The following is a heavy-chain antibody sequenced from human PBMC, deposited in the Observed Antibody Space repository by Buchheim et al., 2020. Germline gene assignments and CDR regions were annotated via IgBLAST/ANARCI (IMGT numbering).Heavy chain of an antibody. D-gene: IGHD1-26*01. CDR1: GGSISSGSHH. CDR2: VYMTGST. J-gene: IGHJ4*02. CDR3: ASGMWELPDYFDN. Sequence: QVQLQESGPGLVKPSQTLSLTCTISGGSISSGSHHWSWIRQPAGKGLEWIGRVYMTGSTNYNPSLNGRVTISLDRSKNSFSLKVRSVTAADTAVYFCASGMWELPDYFDNWGQGTL. V-gene: IGHV4-61*02.